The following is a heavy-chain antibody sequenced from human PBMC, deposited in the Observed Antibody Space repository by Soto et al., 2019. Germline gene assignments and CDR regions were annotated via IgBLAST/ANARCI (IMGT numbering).Heavy chain of an antibody. V-gene: IGHV4-34*01. Sequence: SETLSLTCAVYGGSFSGYYWSWISQPPGKGLEWIGEINHSGSTNYNPSLKSRVTISVDTSKNQFSLKLSSVTAADTAVYYCARGGLRYFDWPIVSYYYGMDVWGQGTTVTVSS. D-gene: IGHD3-9*01. CDR1: GGSFSGYY. CDR2: INHSGST. CDR3: ARGGLRYFDWPIVSYYYGMDV. J-gene: IGHJ6*02.